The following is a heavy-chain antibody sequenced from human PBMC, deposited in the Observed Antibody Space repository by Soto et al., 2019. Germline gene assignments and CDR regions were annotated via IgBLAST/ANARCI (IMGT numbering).Heavy chain of an antibody. CDR2: IIPIFGTA. CDR1: GGTFSSYA. J-gene: IGHJ5*02. V-gene: IGHV1-69*13. Sequence: EASVKVSCKASGGTFSSYAISWVRQAPGQGLEWMGGIIPIFGTANYAQKFQGRVTITADESTSTAYMELSSLRSEDTAVYYCARERFDYSNYHWFDPWGQGTLVTVSS. D-gene: IGHD4-4*01. CDR3: ARERFDYSNYHWFDP.